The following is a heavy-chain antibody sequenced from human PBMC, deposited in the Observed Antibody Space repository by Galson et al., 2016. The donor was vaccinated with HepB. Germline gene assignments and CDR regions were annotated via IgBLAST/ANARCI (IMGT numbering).Heavy chain of an antibody. CDR2: IRHSRST. CDR1: SESFSGYY. D-gene: IGHD6-6*01. J-gene: IGHJ5*02. Sequence: SETLSLTCTVYSESFSGYYWSWIRQPPGKGLEWVGEIRHSRSTNYNPSLKSRVTISMDTSKNRFSLRLNSVTAADTAVYYCARALLGARPGVRWFDPWGQGSLITVSS. CDR3: ARALLGARPGVRWFDP. V-gene: IGHV4-34*01.